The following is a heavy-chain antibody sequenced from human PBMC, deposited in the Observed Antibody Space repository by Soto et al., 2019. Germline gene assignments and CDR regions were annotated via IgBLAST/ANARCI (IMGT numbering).Heavy chain of an antibody. D-gene: IGHD3-16*01. CDR2: IFHDGTA. CDR1: GVSISSGNW. V-gene: IGHV4-4*02. Sequence: PSETLSLTCTVSGVSISSGNWWTWVRQSPRKGLEYIGEIFHDGTANYFPSFERRVAMSVDKSRNQFSLKLTSVIAADAAIFYCARLVYDTRLDYLYFDFWGQGALVTVSS. CDR3: ARLVYDTRLDYLYFDF. J-gene: IGHJ4*02.